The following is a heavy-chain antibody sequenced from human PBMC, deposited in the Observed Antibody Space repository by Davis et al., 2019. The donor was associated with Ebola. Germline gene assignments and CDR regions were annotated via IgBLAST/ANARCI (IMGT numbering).Heavy chain of an antibody. V-gene: IGHV3-23*01. Sequence: PGGSLRLSCAASGFTLSDHYMSWLRQAPGKGLQWVSAISSRGDNTYYADSVKGRFTISRDNSKRTLYLQMNSLRVEDTAIYYCAKHQVYCSTTNCYIWGQGTMVTVSS. CDR3: AKHQVYCSTTNCYI. CDR1: GFTLSDHY. J-gene: IGHJ3*02. CDR2: ISSRGDNT. D-gene: IGHD2-2*01.